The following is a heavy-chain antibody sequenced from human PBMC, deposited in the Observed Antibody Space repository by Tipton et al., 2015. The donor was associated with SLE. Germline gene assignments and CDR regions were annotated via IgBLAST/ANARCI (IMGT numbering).Heavy chain of an antibody. CDR1: GVSFSGYY. V-gene: IGHV4-59*10. Sequence: TLSLTCEVYGVSFSGYYWSWIRQPAGKGLEWIGRIYTSGSTNYNPSLKSRVTISVDTSKNQFSLKLNSVTAADTAVYYCARRFDYWGQGTLVTVSS. CDR3: ARRFDY. CDR2: IYTSGST. J-gene: IGHJ4*02.